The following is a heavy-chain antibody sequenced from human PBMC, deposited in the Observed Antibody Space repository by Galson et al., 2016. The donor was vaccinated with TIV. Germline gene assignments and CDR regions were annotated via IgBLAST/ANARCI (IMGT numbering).Heavy chain of an antibody. CDR1: GGIFRSDA. V-gene: IGHV1-69*13. CDR2: IIAIFGTA. D-gene: IGHD3-10*01. CDR3: ARLPSYYGSGNHWFDP. Sequence: SVKVSCKASGGIFRSDAISWVRQAPGQGLEWMGRIIAIFGTANYAQKFQGRVMITADESTNTVYLELSSLTSEDTAVYYCARLPSYYGSGNHWFDPWGQGTLVTVSS. J-gene: IGHJ5*02.